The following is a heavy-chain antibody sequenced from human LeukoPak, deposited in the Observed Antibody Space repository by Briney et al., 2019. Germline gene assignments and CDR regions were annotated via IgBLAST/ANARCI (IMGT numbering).Heavy chain of an antibody. Sequence: GGSLRLSCAASGFTFSSYWMSWVRQAPGKGLEWVANINQDGSAKDYGGSVEGRFTISRDNAKNSLYLQMNSLTAEDTAVYFCASAPNENYFDFWGQGTLVTVSS. V-gene: IGHV3-7*01. CDR1: GFTFSSYW. CDR3: ASAPNENYFDF. CDR2: INQDGSAK. J-gene: IGHJ4*02.